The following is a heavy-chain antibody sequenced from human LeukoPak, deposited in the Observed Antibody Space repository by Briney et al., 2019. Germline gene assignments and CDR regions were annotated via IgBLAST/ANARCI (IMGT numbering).Heavy chain of an antibody. Sequence: SETLSLTCTVSGGSISSYYWSWIRQPPGKGLEWIGYIYYSGSTNYNPSLKSRVTISVDTSKNQFSLKLSTVTAADTAVYYCARDSGYSSSWYRWGWFDPWGQGTLVTVSS. J-gene: IGHJ5*02. CDR3: ARDSGYSSSWYRWGWFDP. CDR1: GGSISSYY. D-gene: IGHD6-13*01. V-gene: IGHV4-59*01. CDR2: IYYSGST.